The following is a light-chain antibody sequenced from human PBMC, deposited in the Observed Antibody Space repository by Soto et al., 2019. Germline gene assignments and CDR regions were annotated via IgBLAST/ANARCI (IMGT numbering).Light chain of an antibody. J-gene: IGLJ2*01. CDR1: SSDIGSYNY. CDR2: DVS. CDR3: CSFPGTDPFL. V-gene: IGLV2-11*01. Sequence: QSALTQPRSVSGSPGQSVTISCTGTSSDIGSYNYISWYQQHPGKAPKLMLYDVSVRPSGVPERFSGSKSGTTASLTISGLQAEDEADYFCCSFPGTDPFLFGGGTKLTVL.